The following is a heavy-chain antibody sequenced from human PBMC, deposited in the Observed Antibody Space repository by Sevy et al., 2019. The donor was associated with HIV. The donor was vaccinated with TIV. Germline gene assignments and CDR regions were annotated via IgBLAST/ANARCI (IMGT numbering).Heavy chain of an antibody. CDR1: GFTFSNAW. Sequence: GGSLRFSCAASGFTFSNAWMSWVRQAPGKGLEWVGRIKSKTDGGTTDYAAPVKGRFTISRDDSKNTLYLQMNSLKTEDTAVYYCTTRPYYYDSSGYYYYYIDVWGKGTTVTVSS. CDR2: IKSKTDGGTT. J-gene: IGHJ6*03. V-gene: IGHV3-15*01. D-gene: IGHD3-22*01. CDR3: TTRPYYYDSSGYYYYYIDV.